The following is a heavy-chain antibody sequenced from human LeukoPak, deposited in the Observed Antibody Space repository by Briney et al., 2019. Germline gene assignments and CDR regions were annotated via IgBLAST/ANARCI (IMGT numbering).Heavy chain of an antibody. CDR2: ISWNSGSI. Sequence: GGSLRLSCAASGFTFDDYAMHWVRQAPGKGLEWVSGISWNSGSIGYADSVKGRFTISRDNAKNSLYLQMNSLRAEDTALYYCAKDWDSRGYLPYFDYWGQGTLVTVSS. D-gene: IGHD3-22*01. J-gene: IGHJ4*02. V-gene: IGHV3-9*01. CDR3: AKDWDSRGYLPYFDY. CDR1: GFTFDDYA.